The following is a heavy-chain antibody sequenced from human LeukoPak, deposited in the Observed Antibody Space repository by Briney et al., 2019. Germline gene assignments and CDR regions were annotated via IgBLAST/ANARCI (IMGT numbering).Heavy chain of an antibody. CDR3: ARDLRAAGYYYGMDV. Sequence: SETLSLTCTVSGVSISSYYWSWIRQPPGKGLEWIGYIYYSGSTNYNPSLKSRVTISVDTSKNQFSLKLSSVTAADTAVYYCARDLRAAGYYYGMDVWGQGTTVTVSS. CDR1: GVSISSYY. J-gene: IGHJ6*02. V-gene: IGHV4-59*01. CDR2: IYYSGST. D-gene: IGHD6-13*01.